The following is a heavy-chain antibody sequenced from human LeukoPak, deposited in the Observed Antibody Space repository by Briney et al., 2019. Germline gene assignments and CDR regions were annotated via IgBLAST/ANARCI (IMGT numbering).Heavy chain of an antibody. V-gene: IGHV1-69*05. Sequence: SVKVSCKASGGTFSSYAISWVRQAPGQGLEWMGGIIPIFGTANYAQKFQGRVTITTDESTSTAYMELSSLRSEDTAGYYCARVGYYDSSGYYHDYWGQGTLVTVSS. J-gene: IGHJ4*02. CDR3: ARVGYYDSSGYYHDY. D-gene: IGHD3-22*01. CDR1: GGTFSSYA. CDR2: IIPIFGTA.